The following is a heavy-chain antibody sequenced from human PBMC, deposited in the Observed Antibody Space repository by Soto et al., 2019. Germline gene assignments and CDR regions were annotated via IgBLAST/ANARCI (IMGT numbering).Heavy chain of an antibody. CDR1: GDSISSYF. CDR2: IYDSGNS. D-gene: IGHD2-8*01. Sequence: QVQLQESGPGLVKPSETLSLTCTVSGDSISSYFWSWIRQPPGKGLEWIGHIYDSGNSNYNPSLKSRVTISLDTSKNQFSLKLTSVTAAXTAIXYXAXLRTFDYWGQGTLITVSS. J-gene: IGHJ4*02. V-gene: IGHV4-59*01. CDR3: AXLRTFDY.